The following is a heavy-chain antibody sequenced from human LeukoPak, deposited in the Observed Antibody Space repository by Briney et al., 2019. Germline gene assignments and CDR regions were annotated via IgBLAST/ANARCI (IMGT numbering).Heavy chain of an antibody. J-gene: IGHJ4*02. CDR1: GGTFSNYA. CDR3: ARARGYSYGYVDY. Sequence: ASVKVSCKASGGTFSNYAISWVRQAPGQGLEWMGWINPSGGSTSYAQKFQGRVTMTRDMSTSTVYMELSSLRSEDTAVYYCARARGYSYGYVDYWGQGTLVTVSS. D-gene: IGHD5-18*01. CDR2: INPSGGST. V-gene: IGHV1-46*01.